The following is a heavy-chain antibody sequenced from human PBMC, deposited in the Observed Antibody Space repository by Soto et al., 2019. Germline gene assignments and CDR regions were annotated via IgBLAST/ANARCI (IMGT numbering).Heavy chain of an antibody. D-gene: IGHD5-12*01. Sequence: EVQLVESGGGLVQPGGSLRLSCAASGFTFSDHYMDWVRQAPGMGLEWVGRIRNKANSYTTEYAASVKGRFIISRADSKNSLYLQMNSLKTEDTAVYYCARVRGYSGYEGLDYWGQGTLVTVSA. CDR2: IRNKANSYTT. CDR3: ARVRGYSGYEGLDY. V-gene: IGHV3-72*01. CDR1: GFTFSDHY. J-gene: IGHJ4*02.